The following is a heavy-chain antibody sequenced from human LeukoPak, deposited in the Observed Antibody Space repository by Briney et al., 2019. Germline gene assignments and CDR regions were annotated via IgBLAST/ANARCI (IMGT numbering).Heavy chain of an antibody. V-gene: IGHV4-4*02. CDR2: IFHSGST. D-gene: IGHD6-13*01. Sequence: PSGTQSLTCAVSGGSISSNNWWSWVRQPPGKGLEWIGEIFHSGSTNYNPSLKSRVTISVDKSKNQFSLKLNSVTAADTAVYYCARAEPRGSVWYPYWGQGTLVTVSS. CDR1: GGSISSNNW. J-gene: IGHJ4*02. CDR3: ARAEPRGSVWYPY.